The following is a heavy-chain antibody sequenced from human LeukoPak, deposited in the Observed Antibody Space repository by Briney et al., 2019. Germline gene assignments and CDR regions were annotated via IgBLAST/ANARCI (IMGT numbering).Heavy chain of an antibody. Sequence: SVKVSCKASGGTFSSYAISWVRQAPGQGLEWMGRIIPILGIANYAQKFQGRVTITADKSTSTAYMELSSLRSEDTAVYYCARDMGSGYNDYWGQGTLVTVSS. CDR3: ARDMGSGYNDY. CDR2: IIPILGIA. D-gene: IGHD3-3*01. J-gene: IGHJ4*02. CDR1: GGTFSSYA. V-gene: IGHV1-69*04.